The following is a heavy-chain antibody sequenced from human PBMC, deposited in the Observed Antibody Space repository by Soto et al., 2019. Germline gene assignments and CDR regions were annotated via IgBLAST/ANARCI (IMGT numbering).Heavy chain of an antibody. V-gene: IGHV3-15*01. CDR3: TTVLNNGYNNFDY. D-gene: IGHD5-12*01. CDR2: IRGESDGGTT. Sequence: GGSLRLSCTASGFTFGNAWMSWVRQAPGKGLEWIGRIRGESDGGTTDYATPVKGRFSISRDQSKDTLYLHMNSLKTEDTAVYYCTTVLNNGYNNFDYWGQANQLTVSS. CDR1: GFTFGNAW. J-gene: IGHJ4*02.